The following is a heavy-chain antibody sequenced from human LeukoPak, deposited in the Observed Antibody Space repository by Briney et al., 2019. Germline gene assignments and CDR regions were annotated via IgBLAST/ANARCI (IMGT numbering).Heavy chain of an antibody. Sequence: SETLSLTCTVSGGSISSSSYYWGWIRQPPGKGLEWIGSIYYSGSTYYNPSLKSRVTISVDTSKNQFSLKLSSVTAADTAVYYCARDVRGAVYYMDVWGKGTTVTVSS. D-gene: IGHD1-26*01. J-gene: IGHJ6*03. V-gene: IGHV4-39*07. CDR3: ARDVRGAVYYMDV. CDR2: IYYSGST. CDR1: GGSISSSSYY.